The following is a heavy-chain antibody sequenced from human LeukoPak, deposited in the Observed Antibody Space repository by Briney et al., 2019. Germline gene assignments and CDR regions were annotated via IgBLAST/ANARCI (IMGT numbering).Heavy chain of an antibody. V-gene: IGHV3-21*01. D-gene: IGHD3-10*01. CDR1: GITFTSYG. J-gene: IGHJ4*02. CDR2: ISSSSSYI. Sequence: PGGSLRLSCVASGITFTSYGMHWVRQAPGKGLEWVSSISSSSSYIYYADSVKGRFTISRDNTKNSLYLQMNSLRAEDTAVYYCARDIWFGESLWGQGTLVTVSS. CDR3: ARDIWFGESL.